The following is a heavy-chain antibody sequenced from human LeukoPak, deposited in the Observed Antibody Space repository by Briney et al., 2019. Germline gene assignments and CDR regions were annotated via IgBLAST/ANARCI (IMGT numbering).Heavy chain of an antibody. D-gene: IGHD6-19*01. Sequence: GGSLRLSCAASGLDFSTYSIDWVRQAPGKGLEWVSYISSSSSNIYHADSVKGRFTISRDNAKNSLHLQMNSLRAEDTAVYYCARVGRSGWTVDYWGQGTLVTVSS. CDR1: GLDFSTYS. CDR2: ISSSSSNI. V-gene: IGHV3-48*04. CDR3: ARVGRSGWTVDY. J-gene: IGHJ4*02.